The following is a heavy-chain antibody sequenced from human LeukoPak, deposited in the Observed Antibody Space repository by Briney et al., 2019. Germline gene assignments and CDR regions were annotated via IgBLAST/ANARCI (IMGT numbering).Heavy chain of an antibody. J-gene: IGHJ6*04. CDR3: ARGGISMVRGVTLYYYYYGMDV. CDR1: GGSFSGYY. Sequence: SETLSLTCAVYGGSFSGYYWSWIRQPPGKGLEWIGEINHSGSTNYNPSLKSRLTISVHTSKNQFSLKLSSVTAANTAVYYCARGGISMVRGVTLYYYYYGMDVWGKGTTVTVSS. CDR2: INHSGST. V-gene: IGHV4-34*01. D-gene: IGHD3-10*01.